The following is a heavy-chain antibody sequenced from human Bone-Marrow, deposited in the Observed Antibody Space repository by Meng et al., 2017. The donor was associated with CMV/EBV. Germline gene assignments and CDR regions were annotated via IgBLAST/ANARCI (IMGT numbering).Heavy chain of an antibody. CDR1: GDTFRPYS. CDR2: IHPHRGDT. CDR3: ARDNNWGPDY. J-gene: IGHJ4*02. D-gene: IGHD7-27*01. V-gene: IGHV1-2*02. Sequence: ASVKVSCKASGDTFRPYSISWVRQAPGQGLEWMGWIHPHRGDTNYAQQFQGRVTLTRDTSINTGYMELTRLTSDDTAVYYCARDNNWGPDYWGQGTLVTVSS.